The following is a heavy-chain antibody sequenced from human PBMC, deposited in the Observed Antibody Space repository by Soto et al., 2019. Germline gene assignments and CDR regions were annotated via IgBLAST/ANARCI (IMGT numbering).Heavy chain of an antibody. CDR1: GFTFNNAW. CDR3: TAQFYFDASGYSFDL. V-gene: IGHV3-15*01. J-gene: IGHJ4*02. Sequence: GGSLRLSCAASGFTFNNAWMGWVRQAPGQGLEWVGHMKSKSEGETTDYAAPVKGRFTISRDDSKNTVYLQMNSLTTEDTAVYYCTAQFYFDASGYSFDLWGQGTLVTVSS. CDR2: MKSKSEGETT. D-gene: IGHD3-22*01.